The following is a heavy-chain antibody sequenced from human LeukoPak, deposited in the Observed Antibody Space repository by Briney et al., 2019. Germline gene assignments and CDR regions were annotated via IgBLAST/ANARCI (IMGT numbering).Heavy chain of an antibody. Sequence: SETLSLTCTVSGGSISSYYWSWIRQPAGKGLEWIGRIFTSGNTNYNPSLKSRVTISVDTSKNQFSLKLSSVTAADTAMYYCARHSYGSGSINWFDPWGQGTLVTVSS. D-gene: IGHD3-10*01. V-gene: IGHV4-4*07. J-gene: IGHJ5*02. CDR3: ARHSYGSGSINWFDP. CDR2: IFTSGNT. CDR1: GGSISSYY.